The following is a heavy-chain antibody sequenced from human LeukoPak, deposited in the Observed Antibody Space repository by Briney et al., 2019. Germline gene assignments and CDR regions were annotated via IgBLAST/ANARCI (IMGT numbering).Heavy chain of an antibody. CDR1: GYTFTSYD. Sequence: ASVKVSCKASGYTFTSYDINWVRQATGQGLEWMGWMNPNSGNTGYAQKFQGRVTRTRNTSISTAHMELSSLRSEDTAVYYCARAASYSSSGKTRKNYYFDYWGQGTLVTVSS. CDR3: ARAASYSSSGKTRKNYYFDY. V-gene: IGHV1-8*01. D-gene: IGHD6-13*01. J-gene: IGHJ4*02. CDR2: MNPNSGNT.